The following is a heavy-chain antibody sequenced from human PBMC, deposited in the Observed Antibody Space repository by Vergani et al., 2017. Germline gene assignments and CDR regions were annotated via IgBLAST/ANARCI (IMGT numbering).Heavy chain of an antibody. J-gene: IGHJ4*02. Sequence: EVQLVESGGGLVQPGGSLKLSCAASGFTFSGSAMHWVRQASGKGLGWVGRIRSKANSYATAYAASVKGRFTISRDDSKNTAYLQMNSLKTEDTAVYYCTSKGSSSGYWGQGTLVTVSS. CDR1: GFTFSGSA. CDR2: IRSKANSYAT. CDR3: TSKGSSSGY. V-gene: IGHV3-73*02. D-gene: IGHD6-6*01.